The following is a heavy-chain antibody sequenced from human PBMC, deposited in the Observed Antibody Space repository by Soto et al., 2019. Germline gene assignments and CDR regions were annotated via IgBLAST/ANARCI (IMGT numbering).Heavy chain of an antibody. V-gene: IGHV1-8*01. CDR2: MNPNSGYT. CDR1: GYTFPNYD. D-gene: IGHD1-7*01. J-gene: IGHJ5*02. Sequence: QVQLVQSGAEVKKPGASVKVSCKASGYTFPNYDITWVRQATGQGLEWMGFMNPNSGYTGYAQKFQGRVTMTRNTSISTAYMELSSLRSEDTAVYYCARSPSDWNYEFWSDPWGQGTLLTVSS. CDR3: ARSPSDWNYEFWSDP.